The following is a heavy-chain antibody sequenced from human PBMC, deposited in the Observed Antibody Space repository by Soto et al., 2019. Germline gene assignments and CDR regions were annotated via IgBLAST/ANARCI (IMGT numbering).Heavy chain of an antibody. CDR3: ARGAYGGRSANYYGFDV. J-gene: IGHJ6*02. V-gene: IGHV3-72*01. CDR2: SRNKAHSYTT. D-gene: IGHD2-15*01. CDR1: GFTFSDYY. Sequence: EVRLVESGGGLVQPGGSLRLSCAASGFTFSDYYMDWVRQTPGKGLEWVGRSRNKAHSYTTKYAATVQGRFTVSRDGSKNSFYLQMDSLKPDDTGVNYCARGAYGGRSANYYGFDVWGQGTTVIVSS.